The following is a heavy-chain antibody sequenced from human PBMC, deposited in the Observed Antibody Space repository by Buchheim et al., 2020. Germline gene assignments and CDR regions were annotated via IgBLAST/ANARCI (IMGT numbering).Heavy chain of an antibody. CDR2: IKDKGAGETR. CDR3: TTQLWSIWYYWNHG. CDR1: GFMFSKTW. D-gene: IGHD1-20*01. V-gene: IGHV3-15*01. J-gene: IGHJ4*02. Sequence: EVQLVESGGGLVKPGGSLRLSCAASGFMFSKTWMSWVRQAPGKGPECIALIKDKGAGETRDYAAPVKGRFTISRDDSTFTLSLQMNSLKTEDTAVYYCTTQLWSIWYYWNHGWGQGT.